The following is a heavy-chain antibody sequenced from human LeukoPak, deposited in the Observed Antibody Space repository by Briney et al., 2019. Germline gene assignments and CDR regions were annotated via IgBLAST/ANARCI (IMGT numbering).Heavy chain of an antibody. J-gene: IGHJ4*02. D-gene: IGHD3-3*01. CDR3: TRDWLETIFGVVTRYYFDY. CDR2: IRSKAYGGTT. CDR1: GFTFGDYA. V-gene: IGHV3-49*04. Sequence: GGSLRLSCTASGFTFGDYAMSWVRQAPGKGLGWVGFIRSKAYGGTTEYAASVKGRFTISRDDSKSIAYLQMNSLKTEDTAVYYCTRDWLETIFGVVTRYYFDYWGQGTLVTVSS.